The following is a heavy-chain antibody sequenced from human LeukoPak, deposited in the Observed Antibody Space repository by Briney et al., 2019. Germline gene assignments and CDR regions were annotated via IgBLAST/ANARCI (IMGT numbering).Heavy chain of an antibody. CDR2: ISSSSSYI. CDR3: ARDSGKDTAMVSPDAFDI. D-gene: IGHD5-18*01. CDR1: GFTFSSYE. V-gene: IGHV3-21*05. J-gene: IGHJ3*02. Sequence: GGSLRLSCAASGFTFSSYEMNWVRQAPGKGLEWVSYISSSSSYIYYADSVKGRFTISRDNAKNSLYLQMNSLRAEDTAVYYCARDSGKDTAMVSPDAFDIWGQGTMVTVSS.